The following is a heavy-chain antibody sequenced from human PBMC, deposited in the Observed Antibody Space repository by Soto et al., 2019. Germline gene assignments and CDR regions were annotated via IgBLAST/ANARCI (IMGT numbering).Heavy chain of an antibody. J-gene: IGHJ4*02. D-gene: IGHD3-10*01. CDR1: GFPVSTNY. CDR2: IYSGGST. V-gene: IGHV3-66*01. Sequence: GGSLRLSCAASGFPVSTNYMSWVRQAPGKGLEWVSVIYSGGSTYYADSVKGRFTISRDNSKNTLYLQMNSLRAEDTAVYYCARDRVTMVRRIINPLDYWGQGTLVTVSS. CDR3: ARDRVTMVRRIINPLDY.